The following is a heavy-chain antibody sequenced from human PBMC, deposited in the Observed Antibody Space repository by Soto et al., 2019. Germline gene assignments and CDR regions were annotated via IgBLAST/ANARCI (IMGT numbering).Heavy chain of an antibody. V-gene: IGHV3-30*18. CDR3: AKEVGWELRSIDY. J-gene: IGHJ4*02. D-gene: IGHD1-26*01. CDR1: GFTFSSYG. Sequence: GGSLRLSCAASGFTFSSYGMHWVRQAPGKGLEWVAVISYDGSNKYYADSVKGRFTISRDNSKNTLYLQMNSLRAEDTAVYYCAKEVGWELRSIDYWGQGTLVTVSS. CDR2: ISYDGSNK.